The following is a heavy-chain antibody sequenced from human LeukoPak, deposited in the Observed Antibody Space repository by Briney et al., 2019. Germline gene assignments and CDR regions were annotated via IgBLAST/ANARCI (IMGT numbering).Heavy chain of an antibody. CDR2: IYTGGST. CDR1: GGSISSYY. V-gene: IGHV4-4*07. Sequence: SETLSLTCTVSGGSISSYYWSWIRQPAGKGLEWIGRIYTGGSTNYNPSLKSRVTMSVDTSKNQFSLKLSSVTAADTAVYYCAGTDKYYYDSSGYLDYWGQGTLVTVSS. CDR3: AGTDKYYYDSSGYLDY. D-gene: IGHD3-22*01. J-gene: IGHJ4*02.